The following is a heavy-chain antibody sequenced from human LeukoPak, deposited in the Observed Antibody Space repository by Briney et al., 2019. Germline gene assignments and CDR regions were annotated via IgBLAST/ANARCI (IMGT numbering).Heavy chain of an antibody. Sequence: GGSLRLSCAASGFTFSSSAMNWVRQAPGKGLEWVSAISGSGGSTYYADSVKGRFTISRDNSKNTLYLQMNSLRAEDTAVYYCAKVVYYYDSSGYSYWGQGTLVTVSS. V-gene: IGHV3-23*01. J-gene: IGHJ4*02. D-gene: IGHD3-22*01. CDR1: GFTFSSSA. CDR3: AKVVYYYDSSGYSY. CDR2: ISGSGGST.